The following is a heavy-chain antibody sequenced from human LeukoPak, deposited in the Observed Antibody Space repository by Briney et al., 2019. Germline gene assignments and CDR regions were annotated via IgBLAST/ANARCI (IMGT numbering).Heavy chain of an antibody. Sequence: ASLKVSCKASGVTFTDHYMHWVRQAPGQGLELMGWINGKSGVTFYAQQFQDRITVTRDTSISTMYLELNRLTSADTAIYYCARDFDWGPDYWGPGTLVAVSS. CDR1: GVTFTDHY. CDR2: INGKSGVT. D-gene: IGHD3-16*01. V-gene: IGHV1-2*02. J-gene: IGHJ4*02. CDR3: ARDFDWGPDY.